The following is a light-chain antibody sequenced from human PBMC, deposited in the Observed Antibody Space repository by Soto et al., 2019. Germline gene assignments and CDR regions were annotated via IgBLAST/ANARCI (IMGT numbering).Light chain of an antibody. Sequence: QSGLTQPASVSGSPGQSITISYTGPSGDGGNYNLVSWYRQRPGKAPKLIIYEGTKRHAGVSTRFSGSISANAASLTISGLQAEDEADYYCCSYAATNDFVVIGGGTKVTVL. V-gene: IGLV2-23*01. CDR2: EGT. J-gene: IGLJ3*02. CDR3: CSYAATNDFVV. CDR1: SGDGGNYNL.